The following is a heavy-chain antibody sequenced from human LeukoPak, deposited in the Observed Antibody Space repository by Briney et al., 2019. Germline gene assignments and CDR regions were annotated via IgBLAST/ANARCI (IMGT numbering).Heavy chain of an antibody. CDR2: ISSSSSTI. D-gene: IGHD5-18*01. V-gene: IGHV3-48*04. Sequence: HSGGSLRLSCAASGFTFSSYSMNWVRQAPGKGLEWVSYISSSSSTIYYADSVKGRFTISRDNAKNSLYLQMNSLRAEDTAVYYRARTRAMVNSFFDYWGQGTLVTVSS. CDR3: ARTRAMVNSFFDY. CDR1: GFTFSSYS. J-gene: IGHJ4*02.